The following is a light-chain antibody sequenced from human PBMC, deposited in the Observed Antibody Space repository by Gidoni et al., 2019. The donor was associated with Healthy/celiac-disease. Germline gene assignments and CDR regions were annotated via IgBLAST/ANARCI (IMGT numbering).Light chain of an antibody. CDR2: AAS. CDR3: QQSYSTRPT. Sequence: DTPMSQTPSSLSASVGDRVTITCRASQSISSYLNWYQQKPGKAPKLLIYAASSLQSGVPSRFSGSGSGTDFTLTISSLQPEDFATYYCQQSYSTRPTFGGGTKVEIK. CDR1: QSISSY. V-gene: IGKV1-39*01. J-gene: IGKJ4*01.